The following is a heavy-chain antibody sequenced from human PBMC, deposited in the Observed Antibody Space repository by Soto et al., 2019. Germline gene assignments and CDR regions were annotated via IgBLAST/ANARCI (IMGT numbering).Heavy chain of an antibody. CDR1: GFTFNTFP. V-gene: IGHV3-48*01. Sequence: EVQLVESGGGFVQRGGSLRLSCAASGFTFNTFPMNWVRLAPGKGLEWLSHISSNSDAMYYADSVKGRFTISRDNARKSLYLQMISLIVDDTAVYYCVRDYQYGFDMWGQGTMVTVSS. J-gene: IGHJ3*02. CDR3: VRDYQYGFDM. CDR2: ISSNSDAM. D-gene: IGHD3-16*02.